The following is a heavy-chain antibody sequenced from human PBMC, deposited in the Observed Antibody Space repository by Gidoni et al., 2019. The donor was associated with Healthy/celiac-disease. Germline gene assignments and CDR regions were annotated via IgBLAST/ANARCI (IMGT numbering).Heavy chain of an antibody. CDR3: AICERGGYRRSTYGMDV. Sequence: QVQLQQWRAGRLKPSETRSLSCALYGALSSGDYWHWSRPHQGTWLELIGDINHSTSTHYSPSRKSRCSKSVDTSTYQFSLRLSSGTAAVTAVYYCAICERGGYRRSTYGMDVWGQGTTFTVSS. CDR2: INHSTST. D-gene: IGHD6-13*01. CDR1: GALSSGDY. J-gene: IGHJ6*02. V-gene: IGHV4-34*01.